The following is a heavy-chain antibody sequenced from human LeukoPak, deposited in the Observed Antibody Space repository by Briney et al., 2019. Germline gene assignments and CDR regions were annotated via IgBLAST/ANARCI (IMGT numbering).Heavy chain of an antibody. CDR3: ARIQYGSGSYPFDY. D-gene: IGHD3-10*01. Sequence: GGSLRLSCAASGFTVSSNYMSWVRQARGKGLEWVSVIYRGGSTYYADSPKGRFTISIDNSKNTLYLQMNSLRAEDTAVYYCARIQYGSGSYPFDYWGQGTLVTVSS. V-gene: IGHV3-66*01. J-gene: IGHJ4*02. CDR1: GFTVSSNY. CDR2: IYRGGST.